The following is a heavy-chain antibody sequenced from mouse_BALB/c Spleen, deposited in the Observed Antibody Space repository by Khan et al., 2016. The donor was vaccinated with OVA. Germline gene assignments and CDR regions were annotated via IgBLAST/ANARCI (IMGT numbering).Heavy chain of an antibody. Sequence: DLVKPGASVKLSCKASGYTFTSYWINWIKQRPGQGLEWIGRIGPGSSTAYYNDMFKDKATLTVDTSSNTAHLQLSSLSSEDSAVYFCARENYYGRSGYAMDYWGQGTSVTVSA. V-gene: IGHV1S41*01. CDR3: ARENYYGRSGYAMDY. J-gene: IGHJ4*01. D-gene: IGHD1-1*01. CDR2: IGPGSSTA. CDR1: GYTFTSYW.